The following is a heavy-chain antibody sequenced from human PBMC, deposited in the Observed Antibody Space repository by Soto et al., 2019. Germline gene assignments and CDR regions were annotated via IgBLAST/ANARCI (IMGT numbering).Heavy chain of an antibody. Sequence: PGGSLRLSCAASGFTFSSYGMHWVRQAPGKGLEWVAVISYDGSNKYYADSVKGRFTSSRDNSKNTLYLQMNSRRAEDTAVYYCARDGRQCLVSGFDYWGQGTLVTVSS. CDR2: ISYDGSNK. V-gene: IGHV3-30*03. D-gene: IGHD6-19*01. CDR3: ARDGRQCLVSGFDY. J-gene: IGHJ4*02. CDR1: GFTFSSYG.